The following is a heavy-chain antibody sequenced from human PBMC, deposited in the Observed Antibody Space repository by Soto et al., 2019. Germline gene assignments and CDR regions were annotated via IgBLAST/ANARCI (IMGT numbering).Heavy chain of an antibody. CDR2: ISYDGSNK. CDR3: AKDWARYCSGGSCYFDY. J-gene: IGHJ4*02. CDR1: GFTFSSYG. D-gene: IGHD2-15*01. V-gene: IGHV3-30*18. Sequence: GGSLRLSCAASGFTFSSYGMHWVRQAPGKGLEWVAVISYDGSNKYYADSVKGRFTISRDNSKNTLYLQMNSLRAGDTAVYYCAKDWARYCSGGSCYFDYWGQGTLVTVSS.